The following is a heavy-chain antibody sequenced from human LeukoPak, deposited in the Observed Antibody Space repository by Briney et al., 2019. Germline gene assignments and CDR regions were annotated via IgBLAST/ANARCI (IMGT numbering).Heavy chain of an antibody. CDR3: ARHDGWRGGASSFIAGAFLDF. CDR2: IYSSAPT. J-gene: IGHJ4*02. D-gene: IGHD3-10*01. CDR1: GASISTTNYL. V-gene: IGHV4-39*01. Sequence: SETLSLTCTVSGASISTTNYLWGCIRQPPGKGREWIGSIYSSAPTYSTPSLKNRVTLFVDTSNNQFSLRLTSVTTPDTAVYFCARHDGWRGGASSFIAGAFLDFWGQGTLVTVSS.